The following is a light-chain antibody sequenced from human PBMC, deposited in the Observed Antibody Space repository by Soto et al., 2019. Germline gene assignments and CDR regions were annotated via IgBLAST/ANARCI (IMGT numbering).Light chain of an antibody. CDR3: QQYNNWPHT. CDR2: GAS. CDR1: QSVSSN. J-gene: IGKJ1*01. V-gene: IGKV3-15*01. Sequence: EIVMTQSPATLSASPGERATLSCRASQSVSSNLAWYQQKPGQAPRLLIYGASTTATGIPARFSGSGSGTEFTLTIGSLQSEDFALYYCQQYNNWPHTFGQGTKVEIK.